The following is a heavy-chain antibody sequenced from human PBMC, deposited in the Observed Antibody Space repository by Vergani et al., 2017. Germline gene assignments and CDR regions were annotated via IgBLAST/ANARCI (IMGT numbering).Heavy chain of an antibody. Sequence: QLQLQESGPGLVKPSETLSLTCTVSGGSISSSSYYWGWIRQPPGKGLEWIGSIYYSGSTYYNPSLKSRVTISVDTSKNQFSLKLSSVTAADTAVYYCARETVIFGVVITRGGFDYWGQGTLVTVSS. CDR3: ARETVIFGVVITRGGFDY. V-gene: IGHV4-39*02. CDR1: GGSISSSSYY. D-gene: IGHD3-3*01. J-gene: IGHJ4*02. CDR2: IYYSGST.